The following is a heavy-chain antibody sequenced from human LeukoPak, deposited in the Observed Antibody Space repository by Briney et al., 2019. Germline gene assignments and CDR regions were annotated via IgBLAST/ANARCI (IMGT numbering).Heavy chain of an antibody. V-gene: IGHV3-23*01. D-gene: IGHD3-9*01. CDR2: LSDSGTST. J-gene: IGHJ4*02. CDR3: AKISHYDILTGYNSDY. Sequence: GGSLRLSCAASGFTFSSYAMSWVRQAPGKGLMWVSGLSDSGTSTYYADSVKGRFTISRDNSKNTLYLQMNSLRAEDTAVYYCAKISHYDILTGYNSDYWGQGTLVTVSS. CDR1: GFTFSSYA.